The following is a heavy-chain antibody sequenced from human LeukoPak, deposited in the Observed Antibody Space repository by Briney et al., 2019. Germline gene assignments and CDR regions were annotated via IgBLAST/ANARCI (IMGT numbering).Heavy chain of an antibody. CDR2: DYYSGST. D-gene: IGHD2-15*01. CDR3: ARHGSCSGGSCYPPTYYYYYYMDV. CDR1: GGSISGGSYY. Sequence: PSETLSLTCTVSGGSISGGSYYWGWIRQPPGKGLEWIGSDYYSGSTYYNPSLKSRVTISVDTSKNQFSLKLSSVTAADTAVYYCARHGSCSGGSCYPPTYYYYYYMDVWGKGTTVTVSS. V-gene: IGHV4-39*01. J-gene: IGHJ6*03.